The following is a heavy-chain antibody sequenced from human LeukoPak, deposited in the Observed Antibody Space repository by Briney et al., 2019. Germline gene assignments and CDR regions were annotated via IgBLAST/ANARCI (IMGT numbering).Heavy chain of an antibody. CDR3: ARELYYYGSGSSFFDY. CDR2: ISYDGSNK. Sequence: GGSLRLSCAASGFTFSSYAMHWVRQAPGKGLEWVAVISYDGSNKYYADSVKGRFTISRDNSKNTLYLQMNSLRAEDTAVYYCARELYYYGSGSSFFDYWGQGTLVTVSS. CDR1: GFTFSSYA. D-gene: IGHD3-10*01. V-gene: IGHV3-30*14. J-gene: IGHJ4*02.